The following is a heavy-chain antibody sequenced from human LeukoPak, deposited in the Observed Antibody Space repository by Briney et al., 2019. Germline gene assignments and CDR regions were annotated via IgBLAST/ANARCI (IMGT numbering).Heavy chain of an antibody. CDR3: ARDGGKDVPAAIGGYFQH. V-gene: IGHV4-4*07. CDR2: IFASGST. D-gene: IGHD2-2*01. Sequence: KTSETLSLTCTVSGGSISTNYWSWIRQPAGKGLEWIGRIFASGSTNYNPSLKSRVTMSVDTSKNQFSLKLSSVTAADTAVYYCARDGGKDVPAAIGGYFQHWGQGTLVTVSS. J-gene: IGHJ1*01. CDR1: GGSISTNY.